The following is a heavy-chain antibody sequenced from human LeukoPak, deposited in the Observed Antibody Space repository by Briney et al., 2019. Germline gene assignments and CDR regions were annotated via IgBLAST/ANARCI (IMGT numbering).Heavy chain of an antibody. J-gene: IGHJ4*02. CDR1: GFTFSSYA. V-gene: IGHV3-23*01. CDR3: AKDPKSQWLAYYFDY. Sequence: TGGSLRLSCAASGFTFSSYAMSWVRQAPGKGLEWVSAISGSGGSTYYADSVKGRFTISRDNSKNTLYLQMNSLRAEDTAVYYCAKDPKSQWLAYYFDYWGQGTLVTVSS. D-gene: IGHD6-19*01. CDR2: ISGSGGST.